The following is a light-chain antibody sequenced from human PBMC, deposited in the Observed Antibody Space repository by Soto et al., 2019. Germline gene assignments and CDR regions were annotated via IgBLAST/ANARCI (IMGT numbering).Light chain of an antibody. Sequence: QSALTQPASVSGSPGQSITISCTGSSSDIGAFNYVAWYQQHPGKAPKLIIHGVTNRPSGVSSRFSGSKSGNTASLTISGLQAEDEADYYCCSYAGSYTYVVFGGGTKVTVL. J-gene: IGLJ2*01. CDR2: GVT. V-gene: IGLV2-14*01. CDR3: CSYAGSYTYVV. CDR1: SSDIGAFNY.